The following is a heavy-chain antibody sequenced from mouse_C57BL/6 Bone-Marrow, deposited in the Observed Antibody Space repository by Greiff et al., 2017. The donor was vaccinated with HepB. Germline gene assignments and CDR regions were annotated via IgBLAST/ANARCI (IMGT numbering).Heavy chain of an antibody. CDR1: GFSLTSYG. CDR2: IWRGGST. J-gene: IGHJ1*03. V-gene: IGHV2-5*01. CDR3: AKNYYGRGYWYFDV. D-gene: IGHD1-1*01. Sequence: QVQLKESGPGLVQPSQSLSITCTVSGFSLTSYGVHWVRQSPGKGLEWLGVIWRGGSTDYNAAFMSRLSITKDNSKSQVFFKMNSLQADDTAIYYCAKNYYGRGYWYFDVWGTGTTVTVSS.